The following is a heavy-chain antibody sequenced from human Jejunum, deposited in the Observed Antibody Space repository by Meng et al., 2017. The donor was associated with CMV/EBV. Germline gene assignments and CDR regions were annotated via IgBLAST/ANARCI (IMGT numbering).Heavy chain of an antibody. CDR1: GASINSGIW. D-gene: IGHD1-14*01. CDR3: AISPNQDPGS. J-gene: IGHJ5*02. CDR2: IHQTGNT. Sequence: SLTCAGSGASINSGIWWCWVRQPPGKGLEWIGEIHQTGNTNYNPSLRSRVTISMDESKNQFSLNVSSVTAADTAFYYCAISPNQDPGSWGQGTLVTVS. V-gene: IGHV4-4*02.